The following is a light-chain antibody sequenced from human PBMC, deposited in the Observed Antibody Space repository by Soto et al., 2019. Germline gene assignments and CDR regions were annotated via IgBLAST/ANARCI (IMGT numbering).Light chain of an antibody. Sequence: EIVLTQSPGTLSFSPVERATLSCRASQSIRSNYVAWYQQKPGQGPRLLIYGASSRATGIPDRFSGSGSGTDFTLIISRLEPEDFAMYYCQQYGSSPRTFGQGTKVDIK. J-gene: IGKJ1*01. CDR1: QSIRSNY. CDR2: GAS. V-gene: IGKV3-20*01. CDR3: QQYGSSPRT.